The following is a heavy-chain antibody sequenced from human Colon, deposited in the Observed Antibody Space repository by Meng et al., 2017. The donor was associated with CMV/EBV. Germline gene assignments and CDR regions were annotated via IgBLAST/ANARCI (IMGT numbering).Heavy chain of an antibody. CDR3: ARDGIADSP. V-gene: IGHV3-48*01. CDR1: GFTFSSYS. Sequence: GESLKISCTASGFTFSSYSMNWVRQAPGKGLEWVSYISSSSSIIYYADSVKGRFSISRDSSKNTLYLQMNSLRAEDTAVYYCARDGIADSPWGQGTLVTVSS. CDR2: ISSSSSII. D-gene: IGHD6-13*01. J-gene: IGHJ5*02.